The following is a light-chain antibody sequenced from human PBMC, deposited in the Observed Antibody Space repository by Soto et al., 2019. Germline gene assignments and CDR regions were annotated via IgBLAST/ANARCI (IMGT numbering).Light chain of an antibody. V-gene: IGKV3-15*01. J-gene: IGKJ1*01. CDR2: RAS. CDR3: QHYNNWPPWT. CDR1: QSVSSN. Sequence: EIVMTQSPATLSASPGERATLSCRASQSVSSNLAWYQQKPGQPPRLLIYRASIRATGIPARFSGSGSGTEFTLTISSLQSEDFAVYYCQHYNNWPPWTFGQGTRVEIK.